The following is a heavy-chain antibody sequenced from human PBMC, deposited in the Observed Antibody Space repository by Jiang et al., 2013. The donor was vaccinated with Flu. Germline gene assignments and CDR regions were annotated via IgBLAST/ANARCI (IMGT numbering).Heavy chain of an antibody. CDR1: GFTFSSYV. V-gene: IGHV3-30-3*01. J-gene: IGHJ2*01. CDR3: ARDNSLTGDGRYFDL. CDR2: ISYDGTNR. D-gene: IGHD7-27*01. Sequence: VQLVESGGGVVQPGRSLRLSCAASGFTFSSYVMHWVRQAPGKGLEWVAVISYDGTNRYYADSVKGRFTISRDNSKNTLYLQMNSLRAEDTAVYYCARDNSLTGDGRYFDLWGRGTLVTVSS.